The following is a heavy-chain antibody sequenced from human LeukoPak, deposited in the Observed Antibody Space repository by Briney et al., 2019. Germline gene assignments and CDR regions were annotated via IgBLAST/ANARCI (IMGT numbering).Heavy chain of an antibody. J-gene: IGHJ4*02. CDR2: VYHSGST. D-gene: IGHD6-13*01. Sequence: SETLSLTCAVSGGSISSSAWWSWVRQPPGKGLEWIGEVYHSGSTNYNSFLKSRVTISVDKCKNQFSLKLTSATAADTAVYYCARDLGSSWFEPLDYWGQGILVIVSS. CDR3: ARDLGSSWFEPLDY. V-gene: IGHV4-4*02. CDR1: GGSISSSAW.